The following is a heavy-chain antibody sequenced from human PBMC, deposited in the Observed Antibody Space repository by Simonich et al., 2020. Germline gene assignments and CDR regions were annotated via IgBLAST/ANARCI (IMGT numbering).Heavy chain of an antibody. CDR3: AREGAGNDAFDI. D-gene: IGHD1-26*01. Sequence: QVQLVESGGGVVQPGRSLRLSCAASGFTFSSYAMPWVRQAPGEGLMWVAVISYDGINKDYADSVKGRFTISRDNSKNTLYLQMNSLRAEDTAVYYCAREGAGNDAFDIWGQGTMVTVSS. J-gene: IGHJ3*02. CDR2: ISYDGINK. V-gene: IGHV3-30*07. CDR1: GFTFSSYA.